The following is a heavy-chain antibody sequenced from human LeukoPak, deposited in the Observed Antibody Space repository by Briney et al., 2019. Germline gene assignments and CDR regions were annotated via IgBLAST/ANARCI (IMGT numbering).Heavy chain of an antibody. CDR2: IRYDGSNK. CDR3: AKDRKSSSSWYYFDY. J-gene: IGHJ4*02. D-gene: IGHD6-13*01. Sequence: TGGSLRLSCAASGFTFSSYGMHWVRQAPGKGLEWVAFIRYDGSNKYYADSVKGRFTISRDNSKNTLYLQMNSLRAEDTAVYYCAKDRKSSSSWYYFDYWGQGTLVTVSS. CDR1: GFTFSSYG. V-gene: IGHV3-30*02.